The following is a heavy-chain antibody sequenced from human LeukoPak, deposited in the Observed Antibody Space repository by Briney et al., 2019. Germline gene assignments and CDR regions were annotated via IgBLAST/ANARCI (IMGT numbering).Heavy chain of an antibody. CDR1: GYTFSTYD. D-gene: IGHD3-10*01. CDR3: AIDYGSGSLDY. V-gene: IGHV1-8*01. Sequence: ASVKLSCKASGYTFSTYDINWVRQATGQGPEWMGWMKPSSGNTGYAQKFQGRVTMTRNTAISTAYMELSSLRSEDTAVYYCAIDYGSGSLDYWGQGTLVTVSS. J-gene: IGHJ4*02. CDR2: MKPSSGNT.